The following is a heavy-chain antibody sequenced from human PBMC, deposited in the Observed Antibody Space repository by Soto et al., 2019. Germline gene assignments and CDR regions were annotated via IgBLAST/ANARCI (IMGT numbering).Heavy chain of an antibody. CDR3: AKKLGPSAFDL. CDR1: GGNFTDYT. V-gene: IGHV1-69*02. CDR2: IIPVLDLS. D-gene: IGHD1-26*01. Sequence: QVQLVQSGAEVKKPGSSVKVSCKASGGNFTDYTITWVQQAPGKGLEWMGRIIPVLDLSNYAQKFQGRVTITADKSTTTSYMELSGLTAEDTAVYYCAKKLGPSAFDLWGRGTLVTVSS. J-gene: IGHJ2*01.